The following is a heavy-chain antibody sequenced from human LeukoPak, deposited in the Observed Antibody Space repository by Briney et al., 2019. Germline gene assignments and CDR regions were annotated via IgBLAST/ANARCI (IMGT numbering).Heavy chain of an antibody. CDR1: GFTFSRYW. Sequence: GGSLRLSCAASGFTFSRYWMTWVRQAPGRGLEWVANIKEDGSENSYVESVKGRFTISRDNAKNSLYLQLNSLRAEDTAVYFCARQRYSDYWGQGTLVTVSS. CDR3: ARQRYSDY. V-gene: IGHV3-7*01. J-gene: IGHJ4*02. CDR2: IKEDGSEN. D-gene: IGHD1-1*01.